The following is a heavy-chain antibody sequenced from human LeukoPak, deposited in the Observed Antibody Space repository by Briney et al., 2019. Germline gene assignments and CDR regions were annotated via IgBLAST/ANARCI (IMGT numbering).Heavy chain of an antibody. J-gene: IGHJ4*02. CDR3: ARVSDTAMVKDY. CDR2: MNPNSGNT. D-gene: IGHD5-18*01. Sequence: ASVKVSCKASGYTFTSYDINWVRQATGQGLEWMGWMNPNSGNTGYAQKFQGRVTMTRNTSISTAYMELSSLRSEDTAVYYCARVSDTAMVKDYWGQGTLVTVSS. V-gene: IGHV1-8*01. CDR1: GYTFTSYD.